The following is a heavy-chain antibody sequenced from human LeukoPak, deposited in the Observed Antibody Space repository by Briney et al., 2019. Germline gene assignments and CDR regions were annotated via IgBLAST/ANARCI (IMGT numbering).Heavy chain of an antibody. CDR2: ISSSGSTI. J-gene: IGHJ4*02. V-gene: IGHV3-11*01. CDR1: GFTFSDYY. D-gene: IGHD2-2*01. Sequence: GGSLRLSCAASGFTFSDYYMSWIRQAPGKGLEWVSYISSSGSTIYYADSVKGRFTISRDNAKNSLYLQMNSLRAEDTAVYYCARDKRGKYQLLPFDYWGQGTLVTVSS. CDR3: ARDKRGKYQLLPFDY.